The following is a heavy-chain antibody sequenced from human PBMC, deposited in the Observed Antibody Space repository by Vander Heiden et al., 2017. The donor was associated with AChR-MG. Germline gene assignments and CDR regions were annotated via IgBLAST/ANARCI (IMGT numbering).Heavy chain of an antibody. D-gene: IGHD6-13*01. CDR2: ISGGGGSK. CDR3: ATEQQLVGYYAMDV. V-gene: IGHV3-23*01. J-gene: IGHJ6*02. Sequence: EMQLLESGGGLVQAGGSLRLSCAASGFTFHSYAMSWVRQAPGKGLEWVSGISGGGGSKYYADSVKGRFTISRDNSKNTLYLQMNSLRVEDTALYYCATEQQLVGYYAMDVWGQGTTVTVS. CDR1: GFTFHSYA.